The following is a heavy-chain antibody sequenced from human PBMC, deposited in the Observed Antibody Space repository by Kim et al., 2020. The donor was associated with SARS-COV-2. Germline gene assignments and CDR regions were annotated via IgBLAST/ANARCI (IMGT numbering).Heavy chain of an antibody. CDR1: GFTFSDFY. CDR3: ARDRTGLGDY. V-gene: IGHV3-72*01. Sequence: GGSLRLSCASSGFTFSDFYMDWVRQAPGKGLEWVARIRNEANRYTTDYVASVRGRFTISRDDSKNSVYLQMNSLRTEDTAVYYCARDRTGLGDYWGQGTLVTVSS. CDR2: IRNEANRYTT. D-gene: IGHD3-9*01. J-gene: IGHJ4*02.